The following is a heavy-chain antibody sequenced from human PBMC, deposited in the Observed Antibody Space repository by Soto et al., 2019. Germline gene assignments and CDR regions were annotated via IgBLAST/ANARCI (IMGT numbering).Heavy chain of an antibody. V-gene: IGHV3-30*02. CDR3: ARDGNTATNHYYYMDL. CDR2: IQYDGKRD. J-gene: IGHJ6*03. Sequence: QEQLVESGGGVVQPGGSLRLSCAGSGFSFLRYGLHWVRQAPGKGPEWVAFIQYDGKRDYYADSVKGRFTISRDNSGNTLSLQMNSLRAEDTAVYFCARDGNTATNHYYYMDLWGKGTTVTVSS. D-gene: IGHD1-26*01. CDR1: GFSFLRYG.